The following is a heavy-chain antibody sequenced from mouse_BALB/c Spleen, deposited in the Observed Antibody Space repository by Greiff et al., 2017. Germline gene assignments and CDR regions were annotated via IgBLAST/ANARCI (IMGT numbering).Heavy chain of an antibody. CDR3: ARGRGSPYAMDY. Sequence: EVQLVESGGGLVKPGGSLKLSCAASGFTFSDYYMYWVRQTPEQRLEWVATISDGGSYTYYPHSVKGRFTISRDNAKNNLYLQMSSLKSEDTAMYYCARGRGSPYAMDYWGQGTSVTVSS. J-gene: IGHJ4*01. D-gene: IGHD1-1*02. CDR2: ISDGGSYT. V-gene: IGHV5-4*02. CDR1: GFTFSDYY.